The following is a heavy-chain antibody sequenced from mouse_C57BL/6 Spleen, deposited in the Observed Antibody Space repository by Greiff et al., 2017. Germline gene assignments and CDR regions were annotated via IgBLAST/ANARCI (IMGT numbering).Heavy chain of an antibody. V-gene: IGHV1-64*01. CDR3: ARWDYYYGSSTWFAY. D-gene: IGHD1-1*01. J-gene: IGHJ3*01. CDR2: IHPNSGST. CDR1: GYTFTSYW. Sequence: QVQLKQPGAELVKPGASVKLSCKASGYTFTSYWMHWVKQRPGQGLEWIGMIHPNSGSTNYNEKFKSKATLTVDKSSSTAYMQLSSLTSEDSAVYYCARWDYYYGSSTWFAYWGQGTLVTVSA.